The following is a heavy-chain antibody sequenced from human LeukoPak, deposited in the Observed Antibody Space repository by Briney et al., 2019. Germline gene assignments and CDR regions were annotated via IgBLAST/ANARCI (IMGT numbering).Heavy chain of an antibody. V-gene: IGHV3-23*01. J-gene: IGHJ3*02. CDR1: GLTFSRYA. Sequence: GGSLRLSCAASGLTFSRYAMSWVRQAPGKGLEWVSEISASGGSTYYADSVKGRFTIFRDNSKNTLYLQMNSLRVEDTAVYYCAKEGDDFDTSGLYSFAFDIWGEGTMVTVS. CDR3: AKEGDDFDTSGLYSFAFDI. D-gene: IGHD3-22*01. CDR2: ISASGGST.